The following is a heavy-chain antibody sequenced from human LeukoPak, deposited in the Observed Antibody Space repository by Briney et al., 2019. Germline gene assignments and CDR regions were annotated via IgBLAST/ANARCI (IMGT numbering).Heavy chain of an antibody. V-gene: IGHV3-21*01. CDR1: GFTFSSYS. Sequence: PGGSLRLSCAASGFTFSSYSMNWVRQAPGKGLEWVSSISSSSSYIYYADSVKGRFTISRDDAKNSVYLQMNSLRAEDTAVYYCARGITVVAGHYYFDYWGQGTLVTVSS. CDR2: ISSSSSYI. CDR3: ARGITVVAGHYYFDY. J-gene: IGHJ4*02. D-gene: IGHD6-19*01.